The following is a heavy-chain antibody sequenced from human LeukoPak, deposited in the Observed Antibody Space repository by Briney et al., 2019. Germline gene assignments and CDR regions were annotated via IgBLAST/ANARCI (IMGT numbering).Heavy chain of an antibody. J-gene: IGHJ4*02. Sequence: ASVKVSCKASGYTFTGYYTHWVRQASGQGLEWMGWINPNSGGTNYAQKFQGRVTMTRDTSISTAYMELSRLRSDDTAVYYCARVATGYSYGYYFDYWGQGTLVTVPS. CDR1: GYTFTGYY. CDR2: INPNSGGT. CDR3: ARVATGYSYGYYFDY. D-gene: IGHD5-18*01. V-gene: IGHV1-2*02.